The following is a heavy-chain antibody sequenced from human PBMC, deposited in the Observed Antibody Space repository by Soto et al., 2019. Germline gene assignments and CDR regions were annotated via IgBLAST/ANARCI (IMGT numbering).Heavy chain of an antibody. J-gene: IGHJ4*02. CDR2: FDPEDGET. CDR3: ATDLGILRPLAGRDY. CDR1: GYTLTELS. Sequence: ASVKVSCKVSGYTLTELSMHWVRQAPGKGLEWMGGFDPEDGETIYAQKFQGRVTMTEDTSTDTAYMELSSLRSEDTAVYYCATDLGILRPLAGRDYWGQGTLVTVSS. D-gene: IGHD3-3*01. V-gene: IGHV1-24*01.